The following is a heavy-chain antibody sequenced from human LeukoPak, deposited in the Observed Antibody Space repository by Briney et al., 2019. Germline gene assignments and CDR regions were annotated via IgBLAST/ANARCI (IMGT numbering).Heavy chain of an antibody. CDR1: GFTFSSYG. V-gene: IGHV3-30*02. Sequence: GGSLRLSCAASGFTFSSYGMHWVRQAPGKGLEWVAFIRYDGSNKYYADSVKGRFTISRDNSKNTLYLQMNSLRAEDTAVYYCAKVRAAGKDYYYMDVWGKGTTVTVSS. D-gene: IGHD6-13*01. CDR2: IRYDGSNK. J-gene: IGHJ6*03. CDR3: AKVRAAGKDYYYMDV.